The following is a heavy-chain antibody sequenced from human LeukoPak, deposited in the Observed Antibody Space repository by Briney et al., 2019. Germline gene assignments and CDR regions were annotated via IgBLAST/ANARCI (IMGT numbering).Heavy chain of an antibody. D-gene: IGHD5-18*01. CDR2: IYYSGST. CDR3: ARDGYSYGHEYYMDV. CDR1: GGSISSYY. V-gene: IGHV4-59*01. Sequence: SETLSLTCSVSGGSISSYYWSWIRQPPGKGLEWIGYIYYSGSTNYNPSLKSRVTISVDTSKNQFSLKLSSVTAADTAVYYCARDGYSYGHEYYMDVWGKGTTVTISS. J-gene: IGHJ6*03.